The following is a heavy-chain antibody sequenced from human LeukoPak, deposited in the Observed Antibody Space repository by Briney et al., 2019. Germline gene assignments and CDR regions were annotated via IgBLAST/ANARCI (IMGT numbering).Heavy chain of an antibody. CDR2: INHSGST. J-gene: IGHJ4*02. CDR3: ARLRQWRRLDFDY. V-gene: IGHV4-34*01. Sequence: EPSETLSLTCAVYGGSFSGYYWSWIRQPPGKGLEWIGEINHSGSTNYNPSLKSRVTISADTSKNQFSLKLSSVTAADTAVYYCARLRQWRRLDFDYWGQGTLVTVSS. D-gene: IGHD6-19*01. CDR1: GGSFSGYY.